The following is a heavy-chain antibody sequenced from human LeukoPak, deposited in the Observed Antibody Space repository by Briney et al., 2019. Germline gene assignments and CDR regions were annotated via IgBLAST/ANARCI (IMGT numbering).Heavy chain of an antibody. CDR2: IYYSGST. CDR1: GGSISSGGYY. D-gene: IGHD5-24*01. CDR3: ARLAVQEMRLIEGYYFDY. J-gene: IGHJ4*02. V-gene: IGHV4-31*03. Sequence: SETLSLTCTVSGGSISSGGYYWSWIRQHPGKGLEWIGYIYYSGSTYYNPSLKSRVTISVDTSKNQFSLKLSSVTAADTAVYYCARLAVQEMRLIEGYYFDYWGQGTLVTVSS.